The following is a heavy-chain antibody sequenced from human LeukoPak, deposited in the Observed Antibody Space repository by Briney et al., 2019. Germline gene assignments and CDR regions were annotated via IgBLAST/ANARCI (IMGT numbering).Heavy chain of an antibody. CDR2: MKTNGGAK. V-gene: IGHV3-7*01. Sequence: PGGSLRLSCAASGFTFSSYGMHWVRQARGKGLQWVASMKTNGGAKYYVDSVKGRFPISRDNAKSLLYLQMNNLRAEDTAVYYCARDPESQKGRDGLGYWGQGTLATVSS. CDR1: GFTFSSYG. D-gene: IGHD1-14*01. CDR3: ARDPESQKGRDGLGY. J-gene: IGHJ4*02.